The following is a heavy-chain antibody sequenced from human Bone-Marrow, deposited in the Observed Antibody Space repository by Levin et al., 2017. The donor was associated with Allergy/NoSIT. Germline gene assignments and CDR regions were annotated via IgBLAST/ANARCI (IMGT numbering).Heavy chain of an antibody. J-gene: IGHJ3*02. CDR2: IYYSGST. Sequence: SETLSLTCTVSGGSISSYYWSWIRQPPGKGLEWIGYIYYSGSTNYNPSLKSRVTISVDTSKNQFSLKLSSVTAADTAVYYCARVRNDAFDIWGQGTMVTVSS. CDR1: GGSISSYY. CDR3: ARVRNDAFDI. V-gene: IGHV4-59*01.